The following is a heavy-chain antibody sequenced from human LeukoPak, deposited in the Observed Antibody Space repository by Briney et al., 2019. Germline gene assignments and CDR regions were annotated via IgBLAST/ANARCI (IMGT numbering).Heavy chain of an antibody. CDR1: VGPSVVTT. CDR2: INHSGST. D-gene: IGHD3-10*01. CDR3: ARVDYYGSGSYYNRGPGAFDI. J-gene: IGHJ3*02. Sequence: PSETCPSPALSMVGPSVVTTGAGSASPQGRGWSGLGEINHSGSTNYNPSLKSRVTISVDTSKNQFSLKLSSVTAADTAVYYCARVDYYGSGSYYNRGPGAFDIWGQGTMVTVSS. V-gene: IGHV4-34*01.